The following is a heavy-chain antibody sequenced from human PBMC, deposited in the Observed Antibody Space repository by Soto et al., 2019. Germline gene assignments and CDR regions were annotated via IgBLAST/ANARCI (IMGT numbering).Heavy chain of an antibody. D-gene: IGHD3-22*01. J-gene: IGHJ3*02. Sequence: GGSLRLSCAASGFTFSSYAMSWVRQAPGKGLEWVSAISGSGGSTYYADSVKGRFTISRDNSKNTLYLQMNSLRAEDTAVYYCAKVRRTYYYDSSGSPGAFDIWGQGTMVTVSS. V-gene: IGHV3-23*01. CDR2: ISGSGGST. CDR3: AKVRRTYYYDSSGSPGAFDI. CDR1: GFTFSSYA.